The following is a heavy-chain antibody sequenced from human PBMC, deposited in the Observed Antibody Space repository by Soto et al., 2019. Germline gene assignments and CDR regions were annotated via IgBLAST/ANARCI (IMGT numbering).Heavy chain of an antibody. J-gene: IGHJ6*02. CDR2: ISAYNGNT. CDR1: GCTFTSYG. CDR3: ARSRRWFGANYGMDV. D-gene: IGHD3-10*01. V-gene: IGHV1-18*01. Sequence: ASVKVSCKASGCTFTSYGISWVRQAPGQGLEWMGWISAYNGNTNYAQKLQGRVTMTTDTSASTAYMELRSLRSDDTAVYYCARSRRWFGANYGMDVWGQGTTVTVSS.